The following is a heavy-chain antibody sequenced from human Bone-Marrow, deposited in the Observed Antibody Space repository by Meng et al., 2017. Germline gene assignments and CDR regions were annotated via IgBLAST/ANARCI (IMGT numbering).Heavy chain of an antibody. D-gene: IGHD3-10*01. CDR2: IYYSGST. Sequence: SETLSLTCTVSGGSISSSSYYWGWIRQPPGKGLEWIGSIYYSGSTNYNPSLKSRVTISVDTSKNQFSLKLSTVTAADTAVYYCARDNVLLWFGEVRREYYFDYWGQGTLVTVSS. CDR3: ARDNVLLWFGEVRREYYFDY. V-gene: IGHV4-39*07. J-gene: IGHJ4*02. CDR1: GGSISSSSYY.